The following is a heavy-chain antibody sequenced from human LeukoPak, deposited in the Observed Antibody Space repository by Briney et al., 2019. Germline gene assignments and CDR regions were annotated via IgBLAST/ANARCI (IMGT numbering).Heavy chain of an antibody. CDR3: ARARPYDFWSGYRPHYFDY. J-gene: IGHJ4*02. CDR2: IKQDGSEK. Sequence: GGSLRLSCAASGFTFSSYWMSWVRQAPGKGLEWVANIKQDGSEKYYVDSVKGRFTISRDNAKNSLYLQMNSLRAEDTAVYYCARARPYDFWSGYRPHYFDYWGQGTLVTVSS. D-gene: IGHD3-3*01. V-gene: IGHV3-7*01. CDR1: GFTFSSYW.